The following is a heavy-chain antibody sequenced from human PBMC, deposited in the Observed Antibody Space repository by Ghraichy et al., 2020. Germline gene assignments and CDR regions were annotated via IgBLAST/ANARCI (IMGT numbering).Heavy chain of an antibody. D-gene: IGHD6-19*01. Sequence: GGSLRLSCAASGFTFSSYGMHWVRQAPGKGLEWVAVISYDGSNKYYADSVKGRFTISRDNSKNTLYLQMNSLRAEDTAVYYCAKDQGSIAVALCYFDYWGPGTLVTVSS. CDR2: ISYDGSNK. V-gene: IGHV3-30*18. CDR3: AKDQGSIAVALCYFDY. J-gene: IGHJ4*02. CDR1: GFTFSSYG.